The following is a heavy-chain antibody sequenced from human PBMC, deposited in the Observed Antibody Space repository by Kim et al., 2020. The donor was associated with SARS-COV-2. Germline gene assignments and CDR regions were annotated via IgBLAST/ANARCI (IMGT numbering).Heavy chain of an antibody. D-gene: IGHD3-10*01. V-gene: IGHV4-38-2*02. CDR3: ARDQWDYYGSGSYPLGY. CDR1: GYSISSGYY. Sequence: SETLSLTCTVSGYSISSGYYWGWIRQPPGTGLEWIGSIYHSGSTYYNPSLKSRVTISVDTSKNQFSLKLSSVTAADTAVYYCARDQWDYYGSGSYPLGYWGHGTLVTVSS. J-gene: IGHJ4*01. CDR2: IYHSGST.